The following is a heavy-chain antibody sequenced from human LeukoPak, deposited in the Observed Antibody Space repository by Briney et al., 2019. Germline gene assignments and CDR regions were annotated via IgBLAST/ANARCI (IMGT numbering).Heavy chain of an antibody. D-gene: IGHD5-18*01. V-gene: IGHV3-7*03. CDR2: IKQDGSEK. CDR3: AKEGLIQLWPDQFYYYYYMDV. J-gene: IGHJ6*03. Sequence: GGSLRLSCAASGFTFSSYWMSWVRQAPGKGLEWVANIKQDGSEKYYVDSVKGRFTISRDNSKNTLYLQMNSLRAEDTAVYYCAKEGLIQLWPDQFYYYYYMDVWGKGTTVTVSS. CDR1: GFTFSSYW.